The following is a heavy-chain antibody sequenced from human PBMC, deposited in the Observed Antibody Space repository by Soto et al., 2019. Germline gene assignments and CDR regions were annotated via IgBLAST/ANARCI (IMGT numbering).Heavy chain of an antibody. CDR1: GFTFSSYE. Sequence: GGSLRLSCAASGFTFSSYEMSWVRQAPGKGLEWVSYISSSGSTIYYADSVKGRFTISRDNAKNSLYLQMNSLRAEDTAVYYCARDITYSSSPGYFDYWGQGTLVTVSS. CDR2: ISSSGSTI. J-gene: IGHJ4*02. CDR3: ARDITYSSSPGYFDY. V-gene: IGHV3-48*03. D-gene: IGHD6-6*01.